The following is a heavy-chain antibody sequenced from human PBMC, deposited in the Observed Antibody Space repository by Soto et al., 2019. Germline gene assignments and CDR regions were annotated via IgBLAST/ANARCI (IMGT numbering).Heavy chain of an antibody. CDR2: INNDGSRT. J-gene: IGHJ4*02. Sequence: EAHLVESGRGLVQPGGSLRLSCVGSGFTFSSYWMNWVRQDPGKGLVWVSCINNDGSRTRYADSVKGRFTISRDNAKNTLYLQMNSLRAEDTAVYYCARDVHLQSFDYWGQGTLVTVAS. CDR3: ARDVHLQSFDY. D-gene: IGHD1-1*01. CDR1: GFTFSSYW. V-gene: IGHV3-74*01.